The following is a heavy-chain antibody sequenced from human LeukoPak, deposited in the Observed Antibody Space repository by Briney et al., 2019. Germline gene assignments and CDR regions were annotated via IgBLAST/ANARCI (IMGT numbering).Heavy chain of an antibody. V-gene: IGHV4-61*02. D-gene: IGHD6-19*01. CDR1: GGSISSGSYY. CDR3: ASPLTYRSGGDDFDI. J-gene: IGHJ3*02. Sequence: PPQTLSLTCTGSGGSISSGSYYGSWVRQPAGKGLEWIGRIYTSGSTNYNPSLKSRVTISVDTSKNQFSLKLSSLSAADTAVYYCASPLTYRSGGDDFDIWGQGTLVTVSS. CDR2: IYTSGST.